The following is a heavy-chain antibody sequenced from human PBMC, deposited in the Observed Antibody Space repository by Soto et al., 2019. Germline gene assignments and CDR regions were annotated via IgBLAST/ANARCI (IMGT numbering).Heavy chain of an antibody. Sequence: EVQLVESGGGLVEPGGSLRLSCAASGFNFINAWMHWVRQAPGKGLEWVGRIKSKTDGGTTDYAAPVKGRFIISRDDSKNTLYLQINSLKMEDTAVDYCSALGVGGQGTTVTVSS. D-gene: IGHD1-26*01. CDR2: IKSKTDGGTT. V-gene: IGHV3-15*07. CDR3: SALGV. J-gene: IGHJ6*02. CDR1: GFNFINAW.